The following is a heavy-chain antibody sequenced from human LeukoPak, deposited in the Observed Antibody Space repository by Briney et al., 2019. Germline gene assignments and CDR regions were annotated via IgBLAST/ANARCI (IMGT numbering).Heavy chain of an antibody. V-gene: IGHV3-53*05. J-gene: IGHJ4*02. CDR3: ARDSESFFIGGGTFDY. Sequence: PGGSLRLSCAASGFTISLNYMGWVRQAPGKGLEWVATIYTGDSRDYLESVRGRFTISTDKSKNTLYLQMNSLRAEDTAVYYCARDSESFFIGGGTFDYWGQGTLVTVSS. D-gene: IGHD3-10*01. CDR1: GFTISLNY. CDR2: IYTGDSR.